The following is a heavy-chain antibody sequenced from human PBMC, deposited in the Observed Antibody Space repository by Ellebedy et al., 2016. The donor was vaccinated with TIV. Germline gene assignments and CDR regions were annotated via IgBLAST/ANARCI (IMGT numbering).Heavy chain of an antibody. CDR3: ARLHDFWSGYYLDY. CDR1: GGSISSYY. V-gene: IGHV4-59*01. CDR2: IYYSGST. J-gene: IGHJ4*02. D-gene: IGHD3-3*01. Sequence: SETLSLTXTVSGGSISSYYWSWIRQPPGKGLEWIGYIYYSGSTNYNPSLKSRVTISVDTSKNQFSLKLSSVTAADTAVYYCARLHDFWSGYYLDYWGQGTLVTVSS.